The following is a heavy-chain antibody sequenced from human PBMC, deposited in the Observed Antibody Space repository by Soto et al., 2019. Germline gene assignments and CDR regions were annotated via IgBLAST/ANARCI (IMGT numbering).Heavy chain of an antibody. Sequence: SETLSLTCTVSGGSISSSSYYWGWIRQPPGKGLEWIGSIYYRGSTYYNPSLKSRVTISVDTSKNQFSLKLSSVTAADTAVYYCAGTGGSYRYYYYYYGMDVWGQGTTGTVAS. CDR1: GGSISSSSYY. J-gene: IGHJ6*02. CDR2: IYYRGST. CDR3: AGTGGSYRYYYYYYGMDV. D-gene: IGHD1-26*01. V-gene: IGHV4-39*01.